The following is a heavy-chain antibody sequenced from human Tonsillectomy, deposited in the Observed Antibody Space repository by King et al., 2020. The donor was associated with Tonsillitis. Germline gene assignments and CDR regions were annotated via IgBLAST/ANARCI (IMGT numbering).Heavy chain of an antibody. CDR2: INPNSGGT. CDR3: ARETSSWYGEFDY. Sequence: QLVQSGAEVKKPGASVKVSCKASGYTFTDYYMHWVRQAPGQGLEWMGWINPNSGGTNYAQKFQGRVTMTRDTSISTASMELSRLKSDDTAVYSCARETSSWYGEFDYWGQGTLVTVSS. V-gene: IGHV1-2*02. J-gene: IGHJ4*02. CDR1: GYTFTDYY. D-gene: IGHD6-13*01.